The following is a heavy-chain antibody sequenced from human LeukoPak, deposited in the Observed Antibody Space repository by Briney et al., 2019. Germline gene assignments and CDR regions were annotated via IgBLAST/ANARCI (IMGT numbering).Heavy chain of an antibody. D-gene: IGHD3-10*01. CDR2: INPSGGST. CDR1: GYTFTSYY. CDR3: ARDFVVNYGWCAFDI. J-gene: IGHJ3*02. Sequence: ASVKVSCKASGYTFTSYYMHWVRQAPGQGLEWMGIINPSGGSTSYAQKFQGRVTMTRDMSTSTVYMELSSLRSEDTALYYCARDFVVNYGWCAFDIWGQGTMLTVSS. V-gene: IGHV1-46*01.